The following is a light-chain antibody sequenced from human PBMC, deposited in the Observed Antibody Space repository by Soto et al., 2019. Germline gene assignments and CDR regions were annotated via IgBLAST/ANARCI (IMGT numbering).Light chain of an antibody. CDR2: EAS. Sequence: EIVLTQSPATLSLSPGETATLSCRASQSVSSDLAWYQQKPGQAPRLLIYEASKRATGIPTRFSGSGSGTDFTLTISSLETEDFAVYYCQQRTNWPSTFGQGTKLEIK. V-gene: IGKV3-11*01. J-gene: IGKJ2*02. CDR3: QQRTNWPST. CDR1: QSVSSD.